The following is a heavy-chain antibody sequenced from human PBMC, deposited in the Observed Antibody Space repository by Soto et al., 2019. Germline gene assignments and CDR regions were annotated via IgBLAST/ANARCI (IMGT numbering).Heavy chain of an antibody. CDR3: AKDRRPHEYCSGGSCYNGFAY. Sequence: GGSLRLSCAASGFTFSNYGMHWVRQTPGKGLEWVAVISYDGNNKYYADSVKGRFTIPRDKSKNRLYLQMNSLRTEDTAVYYCAKDRRPHEYCSGGSCYNGFAYWGQGTRVTVSS. J-gene: IGHJ4*02. V-gene: IGHV3-30*18. CDR2: ISYDGNNK. D-gene: IGHD2-15*01. CDR1: GFTFSNYG.